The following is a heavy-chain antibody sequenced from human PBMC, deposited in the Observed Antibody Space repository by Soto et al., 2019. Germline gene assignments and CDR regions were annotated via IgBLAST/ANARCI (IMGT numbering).Heavy chain of an antibody. D-gene: IGHD3-10*01. CDR3: ARELGSWHYYGSGSFYYGMDV. V-gene: IGHV3-7*01. Sequence: GGSLRLSCAASGFTFSSYWMSWVRQAPGKGLEWVANIKQDGSEKYYVDSVKGRFTISRDNAKNSLYLQMNSLRAEDTAVYYCARELGSWHYYGSGSFYYGMDVWGQGTTVTVSS. J-gene: IGHJ6*02. CDR1: GFTFSSYW. CDR2: IKQDGSEK.